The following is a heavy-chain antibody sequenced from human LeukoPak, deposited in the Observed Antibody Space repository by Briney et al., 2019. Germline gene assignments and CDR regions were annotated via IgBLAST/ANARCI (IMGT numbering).Heavy chain of an antibody. D-gene: IGHD1-26*01. CDR2: INSRSTHT. CDR1: GFTFSRDA. CDR3: ARGGGSYSY. Sequence: GGSLRLSCAGSGFTFSRDAMSWVRQAPGKGLEWVSSINSRSTHTAYADSVKGRFTISRDNGNNSVFLQMNSLGVDDTAIYFCARGGGSYSYWGQGVRVTVSS. V-gene: IGHV3-21*01. J-gene: IGHJ4*02.